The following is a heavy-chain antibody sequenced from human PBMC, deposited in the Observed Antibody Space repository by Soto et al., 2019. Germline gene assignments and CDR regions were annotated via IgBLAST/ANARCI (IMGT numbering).Heavy chain of an antibody. V-gene: IGHV3-64*01. J-gene: IGHJ6*03. CDR2: ISSNGGST. CDR1: GFTFSSYA. CDR3: ARTSCSSTSCYFPGPYYYMDV. Sequence: PGGSLRLSCAASGFTFSSYAMHWVRQAPGKGLEYVSAISSNGGSTYYANSVKGRFTISRDNSKNTLYLQMGSLRAEDMAVYYCARTSCSSTSCYFPGPYYYMDVWGKGTTVTVSS. D-gene: IGHD2-2*01.